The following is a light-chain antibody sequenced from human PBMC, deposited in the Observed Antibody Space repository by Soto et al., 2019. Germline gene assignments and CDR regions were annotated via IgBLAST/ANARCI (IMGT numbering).Light chain of an antibody. J-gene: IGKJ2*01. V-gene: IGKV1-5*03. CDR1: QSISSW. CDR2: EAS. CDR3: QQYSSNYT. Sequence: DIQMTQSPSTLSESVGDRVTITCRASQSISSWLAWYQQKPGKAPKLLIYEASGLESGVPSRFSGSGSGTEFTLTISSLQPDDFATYYCQQYSSNYTFGQGTKLEIK.